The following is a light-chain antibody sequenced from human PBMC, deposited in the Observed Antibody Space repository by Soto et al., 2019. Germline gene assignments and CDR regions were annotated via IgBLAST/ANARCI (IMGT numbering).Light chain of an antibody. CDR3: CSYAGSSTLV. Sequence: ALTQPVSVSGSPGQSITISCTGTSSDVGSYNLVSWYQQHPGKAPKLMIYEGSKRPSGVSNRFSGSKSGNTASLTISGLQAEDEADYYCCSYAGSSTLVFGGGTKLTVL. CDR1: SSDVGSYNL. CDR2: EGS. J-gene: IGLJ2*01. V-gene: IGLV2-23*01.